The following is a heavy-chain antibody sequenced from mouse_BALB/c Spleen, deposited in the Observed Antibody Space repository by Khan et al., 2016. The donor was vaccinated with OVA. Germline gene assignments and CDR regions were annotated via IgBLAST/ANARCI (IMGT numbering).Heavy chain of an antibody. V-gene: IGHV2-9*02. J-gene: IGHJ4*01. CDR2: IWAGGST. D-gene: IGHD2-1*01. Sequence: QVQLKESGPGLVAPSQSLSITCTVSGFSLTTSAIHWVRQPPGKGLEWLGVIWAGGSTNYNSALMSRLIISKDNSKRQVFLKMNSLQTVDTAMYYCARDDGCGNDAMDYWGQGTSVTVSS. CDR3: ARDDGCGNDAMDY. CDR1: GFSLTTSA.